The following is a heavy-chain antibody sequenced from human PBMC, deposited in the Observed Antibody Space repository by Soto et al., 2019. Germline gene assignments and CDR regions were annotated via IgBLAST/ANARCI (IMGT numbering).Heavy chain of an antibody. CDR2: IVVGSGNT. J-gene: IGHJ6*02. Sequence: SVKVSCKASGFTFTSSAVQWVRQARGQRLEWIGWIVVGSGNTNYAQKFQERVTITRDMSTSTAYMELSSLRSEDTAVYYCAAVSGGSGMYYYGMDVWGQGTTVTVSS. D-gene: IGHD3-10*01. CDR1: GFTFTSSA. V-gene: IGHV1-58*01. CDR3: AAVSGGSGMYYYGMDV.